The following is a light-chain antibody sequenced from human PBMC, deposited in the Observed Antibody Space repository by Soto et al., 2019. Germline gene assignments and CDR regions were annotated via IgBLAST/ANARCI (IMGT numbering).Light chain of an antibody. V-gene: IGLV2-8*01. CDR2: EVN. J-gene: IGLJ3*02. Sequence: QSVLTQPPSASGSPGQSVTISCTGTSSDVGGYNYVSWYQQHPGKAPKLMIYEVNKRPSGVPGRFSGSKSGNTASLTVSGLQAEDEADYYCSSYAGSNNWVFGGGTKLTVL. CDR1: SSDVGGYNY. CDR3: SSYAGSNNWV.